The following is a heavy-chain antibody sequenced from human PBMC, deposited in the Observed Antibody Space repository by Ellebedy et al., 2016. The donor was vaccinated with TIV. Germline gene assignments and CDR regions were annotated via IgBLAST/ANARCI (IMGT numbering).Heavy chain of an antibody. V-gene: IGHV1-58*02. CDR2: IVVGSGNT. CDR3: AAGRYSSGWIVDY. J-gene: IGHJ4*02. CDR1: GFTFTSSA. Sequence: ASVKVSCKASGFTFTSSAMQWVRQARGQRLEWIGWIVVGSGNTNYAQKFQERVTITRDMSTSTAYMELSSLRSEDTAVYYCAAGRYSSGWIVDYWGQGTLVTVSS. D-gene: IGHD6-19*01.